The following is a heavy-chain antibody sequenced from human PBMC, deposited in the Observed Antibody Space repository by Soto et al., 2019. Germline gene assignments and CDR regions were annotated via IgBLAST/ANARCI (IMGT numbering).Heavy chain of an antibody. CDR2: IHDSGST. D-gene: IGHD1-1*01. Sequence: QVQLQESGPGLVKPSETLSLTCTVSGDPVSGANYQWSWIRQPPGKGLEWIGYIHDSGSTNYNPSLESRVIISLHTSKNQFSLKLTSVTAADTAVYYCARDSNWRGLDYWGQGTLVTVSS. J-gene: IGHJ4*02. CDR1: GDPVSGANYQ. V-gene: IGHV4-61*01. CDR3: ARDSNWRGLDY.